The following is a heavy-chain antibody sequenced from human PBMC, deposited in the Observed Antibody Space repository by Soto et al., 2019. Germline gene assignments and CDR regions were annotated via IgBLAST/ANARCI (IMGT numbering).Heavy chain of an antibody. CDR2: ISSSGSTI. V-gene: IGHV3-11*01. Sequence: GGSLRLSCAASGFTFSDYYMSWIRQAPGKGLEWVSYISSSGSTIYYADSVEGRFTISRDNAKNSLYLQMNSLRAEDTAVYYCARAQWELLDGWYFDYWGQGTLVTVS. CDR3: ARAQWELLDGWYFDY. D-gene: IGHD1-26*01. CDR1: GFTFSDYY. J-gene: IGHJ4*02.